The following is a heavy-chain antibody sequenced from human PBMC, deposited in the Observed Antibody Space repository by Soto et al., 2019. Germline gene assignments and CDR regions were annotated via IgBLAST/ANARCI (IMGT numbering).Heavy chain of an antibody. CDR1: GFTFSSYA. V-gene: IGHV3-23*01. CDR3: AKSPPHMKMKGYLPVPDY. Sequence: GGSLRLSCAASGFTFSSYAMSWVRQAPGKGLEWVSAISGSGGSTYYADSVKGRFTISRDNSKNTLYLQMNSLRAEDTAVYYCAKSPPHMKMKGYLPVPDYWGQGTLVTVSS. J-gene: IGHJ4*02. CDR2: ISGSGGST. D-gene: IGHD2-21*01.